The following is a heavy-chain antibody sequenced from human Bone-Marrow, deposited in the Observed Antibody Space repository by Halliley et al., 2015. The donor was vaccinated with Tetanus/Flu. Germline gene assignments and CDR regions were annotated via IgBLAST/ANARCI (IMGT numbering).Heavy chain of an antibody. Sequence: SLRLSCAASGFTFTTHAMSWVRQAPGKGLEWVASVTGTGGSTYYADSVKGRFTISRDNPKNILFLQMNSPRAEDTAVYYCAKEFSIVVVPVPDENSYGMDVWGQGTTVTVAS. CDR2: VTGTGGST. CDR3: AKEFSIVVVPVPDENSYGMDV. CDR1: GFTFTTHA. V-gene: IGHV3-23*01. J-gene: IGHJ6*02. D-gene: IGHD2-2*01.